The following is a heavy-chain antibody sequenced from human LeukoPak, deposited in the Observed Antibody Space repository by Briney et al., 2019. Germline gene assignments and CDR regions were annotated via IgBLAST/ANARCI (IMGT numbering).Heavy chain of an antibody. CDR1: GFTFSSYA. CDR3: ARDNSGWSRDY. J-gene: IGHJ4*02. Sequence: GGSLRLSRAASGFTFSSYAMSWVRQAPGKGLEWVSAISGSGGSTYYADSVKGRFTISRDTAKNLLYLQMNSLRAEDTALYYCARDNSGWSRDYWGQGTLVTVSA. D-gene: IGHD6-19*01. V-gene: IGHV3-23*01. CDR2: ISGSGGST.